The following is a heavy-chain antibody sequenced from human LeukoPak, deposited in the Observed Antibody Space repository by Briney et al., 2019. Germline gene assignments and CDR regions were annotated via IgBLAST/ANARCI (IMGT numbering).Heavy chain of an antibody. CDR2: ISGSGGST. Sequence: PGGSLRLSCAASGFTFSSYAMSWVRQAPGKGLEWVPAISGSGGSTYYADSVKGRFTISRDNSKSTLYLQMNSLRAEDTAVYYCAKDRGSSWLIFDYWGQGTLVTVSS. V-gene: IGHV3-23*01. CDR3: AKDRGSSWLIFDY. J-gene: IGHJ4*02. D-gene: IGHD6-13*01. CDR1: GFTFSSYA.